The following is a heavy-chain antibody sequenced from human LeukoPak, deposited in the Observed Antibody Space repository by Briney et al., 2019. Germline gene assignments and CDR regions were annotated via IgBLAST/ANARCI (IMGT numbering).Heavy chain of an antibody. D-gene: IGHD3-3*01. CDR1: GFTFSNYW. Sequence: PGGSLRLSCAASGFTFSNYWMHWVRQAPGKGLVWVSRINTDGTGTSYADSVKGRFTISRDNAKNTLYLQMNSLRVEYTAVYYCARHSTSIFGVVTEDYWGQGTLVTVSS. CDR3: ARHSTSIFGVVTEDY. J-gene: IGHJ4*02. CDR2: INTDGTGT. V-gene: IGHV3-74*01.